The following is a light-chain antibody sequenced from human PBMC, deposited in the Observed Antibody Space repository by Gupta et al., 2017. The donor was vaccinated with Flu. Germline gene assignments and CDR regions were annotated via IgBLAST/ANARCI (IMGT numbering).Light chain of an antibody. J-gene: IGKJ1*01. CDR1: QSISSY. CDR2: VAS. Sequence: DIQMTQSPSSLSASLGDRVTITCRASQSISSYLNWYQQKPGKAPNLLISVASSLQSGVPSRFSGSGSGTDFTLSISRLQPEDFATYYCLQGDSIPPTFGQGTKVEIK. V-gene: IGKV1-39*01. CDR3: LQGDSIPPT.